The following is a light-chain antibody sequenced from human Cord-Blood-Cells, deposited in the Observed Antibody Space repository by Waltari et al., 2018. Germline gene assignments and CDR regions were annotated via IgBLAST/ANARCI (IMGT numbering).Light chain of an antibody. CDR1: QSISSY. V-gene: IGKV1-39*01. CDR3: QQSYSTPYT. Sequence: DIQMTQSPSSLSASVGDRVTLTCRARQSISSYLNWYQQKPGKAPKPLIYAASSLQSGVPSRFSGSGSGTDFTLTISSLQPEDFATYYCQQSYSTPYTFGQGTKLEIK. CDR2: AAS. J-gene: IGKJ2*01.